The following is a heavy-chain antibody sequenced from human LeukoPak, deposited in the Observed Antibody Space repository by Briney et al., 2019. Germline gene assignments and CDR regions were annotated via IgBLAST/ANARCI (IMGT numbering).Heavy chain of an antibody. CDR3: AKAPGTSLQDY. CDR1: GFTFSSYG. D-gene: IGHD3/OR15-3a*01. J-gene: IGHJ4*02. V-gene: IGHV3-30*18. Sequence: GGSLRLSCAASGFTFSSYGMHWVRQAPGKGLEWVAVISYDGSNKYYADSVKGRFTISRDNSKNTLYLQMNSLRAEDTAVYYCAKAPGTSLQDYWGQGTLVTASS. CDR2: ISYDGSNK.